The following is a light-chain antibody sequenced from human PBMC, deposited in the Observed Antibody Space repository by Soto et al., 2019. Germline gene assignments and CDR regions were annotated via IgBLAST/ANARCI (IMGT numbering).Light chain of an antibody. Sequence: DIQMTQSPSSVSASVGDRVTITCRASQGINSWLAWYQQKPGKAPKXLIYDASSLESGVPSRFSGSGSGTEFTLTISSLQPDDFATYYCQQYNSYSGTFGQGTKVDIK. J-gene: IGKJ1*01. V-gene: IGKV1-5*01. CDR3: QQYNSYSGT. CDR1: QGINSW. CDR2: DAS.